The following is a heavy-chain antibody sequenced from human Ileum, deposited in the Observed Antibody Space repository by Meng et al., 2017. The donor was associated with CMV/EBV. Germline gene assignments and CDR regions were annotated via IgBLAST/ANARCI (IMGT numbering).Heavy chain of an antibody. CDR3: TRGAGAHTAKFDY. Sequence: QVQLVHSGSELKEPGASVKVSCKTSGYTFISYGINWVREAPGQRLEWMGWTNTNTGNPTYAQDFTGRFVFSLDTSVSTAYLQISSLRAEDTAVYYCTRGAGAHTAKFDYWGQGTLVTVSS. CDR1: GYTFISYG. D-gene: IGHD5-18*01. V-gene: IGHV7-4-1*02. CDR2: TNTNTGNP. J-gene: IGHJ4*02.